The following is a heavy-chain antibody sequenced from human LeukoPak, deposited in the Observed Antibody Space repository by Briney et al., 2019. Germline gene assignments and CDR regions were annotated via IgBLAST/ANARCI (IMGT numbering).Heavy chain of an antibody. CDR1: GFSLSTYH. J-gene: IGHJ4*02. CDR2: ITSGSDTI. V-gene: IGHV3-48*01. D-gene: IGHD6-19*01. Sequence: GGSLRLSCAVSGFSLSTYHMSWVRQAPGKGLEWISYITSGSDTIYYADSLKGRVTISRDNGKNSLYLQMNSLRVDDTARYYCARVGTEVAGIDFDYWGQGSLVTVSS. CDR3: ARVGTEVAGIDFDY.